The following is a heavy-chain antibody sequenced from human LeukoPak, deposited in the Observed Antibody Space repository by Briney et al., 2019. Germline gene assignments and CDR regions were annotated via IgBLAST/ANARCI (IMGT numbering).Heavy chain of an antibody. Sequence: PGGSLRLSCAASGFTFSSYAMSWVRLAPGKGLEWVSAISGSGGSTYYADSVKGRFTISRDNSKNTLYLQMNSLRAEDTAVYYCAKDRYCSSTSCSCHDYWGQGTLVTVSS. J-gene: IGHJ4*02. D-gene: IGHD2-2*01. CDR2: ISGSGGST. CDR1: GFTFSSYA. V-gene: IGHV3-23*01. CDR3: AKDRYCSSTSCSCHDY.